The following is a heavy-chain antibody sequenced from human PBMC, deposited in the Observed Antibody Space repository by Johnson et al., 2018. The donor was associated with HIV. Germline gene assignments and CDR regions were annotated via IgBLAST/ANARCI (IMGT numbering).Heavy chain of an antibody. CDR2: IYSGGST. V-gene: IGHV3-NL1*01. CDR1: GFTFSSYG. D-gene: IGHD5-12*01. CDR3: ARGRGYSGYDPPAAFAI. Sequence: QVQLVESGGGAVQPGTSLRLSCVPSGFTFSSYGMHWVRQAPGKGLEWVSVIYSGGSTYYADSVKGRFTISRDNSKNTLYLQMNSLRAEDTAVYYCARGRGYSGYDPPAAFAIWGQGTMVTVSS. J-gene: IGHJ3*02.